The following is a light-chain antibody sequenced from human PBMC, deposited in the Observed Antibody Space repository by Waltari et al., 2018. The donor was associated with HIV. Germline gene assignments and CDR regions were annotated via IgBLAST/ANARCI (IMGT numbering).Light chain of an antibody. CDR1: SRDVGGYDY. CDR3: SSYAGRYTFDVI. V-gene: IGLV2-11*01. Sequence: QSALTQPRSVSGSPGQSVTISCTGTSRDVGGYDYVSWYHQHPYKAPRLMIYDVTKRPSGVPDRFSGSKSGNTASLTISGLQAEDEADYYCSSYAGRYTFDVIFGGGTKLTVL. CDR2: DVT. J-gene: IGLJ2*01.